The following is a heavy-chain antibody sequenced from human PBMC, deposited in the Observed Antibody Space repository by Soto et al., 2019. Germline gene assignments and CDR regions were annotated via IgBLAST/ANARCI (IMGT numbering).Heavy chain of an antibody. Sequence: EVQLVESGGGLVQPGGSLRLSCAASGFTFSSSWMDWVRQAPGKGLEWVANINQDGSEKHYIDSVKGRFTISRDNAKSSLYLQMSRLTAEDSALYYCSPALNFWGQGTLVTVSS. CDR2: INQDGSEK. CDR3: SPALNF. V-gene: IGHV3-7*01. CDR1: GFTFSSSW. J-gene: IGHJ4*02. D-gene: IGHD2-2*01.